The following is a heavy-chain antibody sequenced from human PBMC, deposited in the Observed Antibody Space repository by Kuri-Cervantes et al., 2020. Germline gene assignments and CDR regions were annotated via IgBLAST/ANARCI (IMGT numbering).Heavy chain of an antibody. CDR2: VFYTWNT. Sequence: GSLRLSCTVSGASISSSSYYWGWIRQPPGKGLEWIGNVFYTWNTYYNPSLRSRVAISVDTSKNQFSLKLSSVTAADTAMYYCARSLRYYDSGTYEVPNWFDPWGQGALVTVSS. CDR1: GASISSSSYY. D-gene: IGHD3-10*01. J-gene: IGHJ5*02. V-gene: IGHV4-39*01. CDR3: ARSLRYYDSGTYEVPNWFDP.